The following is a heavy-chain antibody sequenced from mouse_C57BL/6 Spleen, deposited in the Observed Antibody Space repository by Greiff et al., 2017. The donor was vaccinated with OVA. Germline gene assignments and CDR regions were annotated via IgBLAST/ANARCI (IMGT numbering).Heavy chain of an antibody. Sequence: QVQLQQPGAELVRPGSSVKLSCKASGYTFTSYWMHWVKQRPIQGLEWIGNIDPSDSDTHYNEKFKDKATLTVDKSSSTAYMQLSSLTSEDSAVYYGARGGVTTVPYAMDYWGQGTSVTVSS. V-gene: IGHV1-52*01. CDR3: ARGGVTTVPYAMDY. D-gene: IGHD1-1*01. J-gene: IGHJ4*01. CDR1: GYTFTSYW. CDR2: IDPSDSDT.